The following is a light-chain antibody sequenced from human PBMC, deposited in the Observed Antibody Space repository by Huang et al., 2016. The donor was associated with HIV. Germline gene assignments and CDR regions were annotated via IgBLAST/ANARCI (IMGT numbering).Light chain of an antibody. CDR3: QQFNSFL. J-gene: IGKJ3*01. CDR1: QDISTF. Sequence: IQLTQSPSSLSASVGDRVTISCRASQDISTFLAWYQQKPGKAPTLLIYGASTLQSGVPSRFSGSGSGTVFILTITNLQPEDFATYYCQQFNSFLFGPGTKVDVK. CDR2: GAS. V-gene: IGKV1-9*01.